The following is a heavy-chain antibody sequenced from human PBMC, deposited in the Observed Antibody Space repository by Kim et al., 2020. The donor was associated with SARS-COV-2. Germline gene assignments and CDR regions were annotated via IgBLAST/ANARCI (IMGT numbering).Heavy chain of an antibody. Sequence: SQTLSLTCAISGDSVSSNSAAWNWIRQSPSRGLEWLGRTYYRSKWYNDYAVSVKSRITINPDTSKNQFSLQLNSVTPEDTAVYYCARADSSSWYRYYYYGMDVWGQGTTVTVSS. V-gene: IGHV6-1*01. CDR1: GDSVSSNSAA. CDR3: ARADSSSWYRYYYYGMDV. CDR2: TYYRSKWYN. D-gene: IGHD6-13*01. J-gene: IGHJ6*02.